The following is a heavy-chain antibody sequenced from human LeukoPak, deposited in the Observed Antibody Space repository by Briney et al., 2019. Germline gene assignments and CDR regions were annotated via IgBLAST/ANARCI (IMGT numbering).Heavy chain of an antibody. V-gene: IGHV4-39*01. CDR1: GGSISSSSYY. J-gene: IGHJ3*02. CDR3: ARAPASSTINDAFDI. D-gene: IGHD2-2*01. Sequence: PSETLSLTCTVSGGSISSSSYYWGWIRQPPGKGLEWIGSIYYSGSTYYNPSLKSRATISVDTSKNQFSLKLSSVTAADTAVYYCARAPASSTINDAFDIWGQGTMVTVSS. CDR2: IYYSGST.